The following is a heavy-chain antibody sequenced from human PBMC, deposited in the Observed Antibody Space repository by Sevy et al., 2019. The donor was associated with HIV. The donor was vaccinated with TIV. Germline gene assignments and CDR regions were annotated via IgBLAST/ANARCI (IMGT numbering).Heavy chain of an antibody. Sequence: GGSLRLSCGASGFSFSTYWMHWVRQAPGKGLVWVARIYRDGGSIRYADFVKGRFTISRDNAKDTLYLHMNSLRAEDKAVYYCARESDYYDSGGYYFPFDSWGQGLPVTVSS. V-gene: IGHV3-74*01. CDR1: GFSFSTYW. CDR2: IYRDGGSI. CDR3: ARESDYYDSGGYYFPFDS. D-gene: IGHD3-22*01. J-gene: IGHJ4*02.